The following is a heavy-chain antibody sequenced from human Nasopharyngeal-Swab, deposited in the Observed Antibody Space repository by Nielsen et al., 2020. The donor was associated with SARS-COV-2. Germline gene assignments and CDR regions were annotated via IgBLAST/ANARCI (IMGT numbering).Heavy chain of an antibody. J-gene: IGHJ5*02. CDR2: IWYDGSNK. CDR3: ARDQRIAAAGTALTNWFDP. CDR1: GFTFSSYG. D-gene: IGHD6-13*01. V-gene: IGHV3-33*01. Sequence: GGSLRLSCAASGFTFSSYGMHWVRQAPGKGLDWVAVIWYDGSNKYYADSVKGRFTISRDNSKNTLYLQMNSLRAEDTAVYYCARDQRIAAAGTALTNWFDPWGQGTLVTVSS.